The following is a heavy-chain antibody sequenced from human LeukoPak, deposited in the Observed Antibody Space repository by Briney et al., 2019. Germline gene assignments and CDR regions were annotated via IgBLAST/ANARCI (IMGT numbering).Heavy chain of an antibody. CDR1: GYTFTSHY. CDR3: ARARSGSGSYTAFDI. V-gene: IGHV1-46*03. D-gene: IGHD3-10*01. CDR2: INPSGGST. J-gene: IGHJ3*02. Sequence: GASVKVSCKASGYTFTSHYMHWVRQAPGQGLEWMGIINPSGGSTSYAQKFQGRVTMTRDTSTSTVYMELSSLRSEDTTVYYCARARSGSGSYTAFDIWGQGTMVTVSS.